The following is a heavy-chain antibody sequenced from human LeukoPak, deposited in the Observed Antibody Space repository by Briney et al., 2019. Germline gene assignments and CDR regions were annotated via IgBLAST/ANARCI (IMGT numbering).Heavy chain of an antibody. CDR2: ISAYNGNT. J-gene: IGHJ4*02. CDR1: GYTFTSYG. V-gene: IGHV1-18*01. CDR3: ARAILNSNVLLWFGESVGPFDY. Sequence: ASVKVSCKASGYTFTSYGISWVRQAPGQGLEWMGWISAYNGNTNYAQKLQGRVTMTTDTSTSTAYMELRSLRSDDTAVYYCARAILNSNVLLWFGESVGPFDYWGQGTLGTVSS. D-gene: IGHD3-10*01.